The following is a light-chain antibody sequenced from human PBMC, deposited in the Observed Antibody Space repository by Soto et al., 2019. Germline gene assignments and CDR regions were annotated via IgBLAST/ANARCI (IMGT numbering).Light chain of an antibody. CDR2: DAS. CDR3: QQYNSYWT. CDR1: QSVNHW. V-gene: IGKV1-5*01. J-gene: IGKJ1*01. Sequence: DIEMTQYPSTLAASLGERVTISCRASQSVNHWLAWYQRKPGKAPKLLIHDASTLESGIPSRLSGSGSGTEFTLTISSPQPDDFATYYCQQYNSYWTFGQGTKVDIK.